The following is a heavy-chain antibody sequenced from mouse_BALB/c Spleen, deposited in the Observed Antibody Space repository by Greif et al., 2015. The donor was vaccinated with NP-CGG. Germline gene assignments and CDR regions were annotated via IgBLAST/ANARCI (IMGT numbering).Heavy chain of an antibody. D-gene: IGHD2-2*01. Sequence: EVQLQQSGPELVKPGASVKVSCKASGYAFTSYNMYWVKQSHGKSLEWIGYIDPYNGGTSYNQKFKGKATLTVDKSSSTAYMHLNSLTSEDSAVYYCARAGYDVRAHYYAMDYWGQGTSVTVSS. CDR2: IDPYNGGT. CDR1: GYAFTSYN. V-gene: IGHV1S135*01. CDR3: ARAGYDVRAHYYAMDY. J-gene: IGHJ4*01.